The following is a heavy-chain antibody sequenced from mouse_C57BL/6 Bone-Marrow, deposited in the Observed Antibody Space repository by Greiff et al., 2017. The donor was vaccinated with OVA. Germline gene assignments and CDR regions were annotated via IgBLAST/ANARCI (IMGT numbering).Heavy chain of an antibody. D-gene: IGHD3-2*02. CDR3: VSDSSGYDAMDY. J-gene: IGHJ4*01. Sequence: QVQLQQSGAELVRPGASVTLSCKASGYTFTDYEMHWVKQTPVHGLEWIGAIDPETGGTAYNQKFKGKAILTADKSSSTAYMELRSLTSEDSAVDYCVSDSSGYDAMDYWGQGTSVTVSS. CDR1: GYTFTDYE. V-gene: IGHV1-15*01. CDR2: IDPETGGT.